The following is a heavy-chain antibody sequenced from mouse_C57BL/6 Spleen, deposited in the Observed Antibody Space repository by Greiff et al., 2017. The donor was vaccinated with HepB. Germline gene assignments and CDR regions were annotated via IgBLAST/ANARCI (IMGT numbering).Heavy chain of an antibody. CDR2: IYPGNSDT. J-gene: IGHJ4*01. Sequence: VQLQQSGTVLARPGASVKMSCKTSGYTFTSYWMHWVKQRPGQGLEWIGAIYPGNSDTSYNQKLKGKAKLTAVTSASTAYMELSSLTNEDSAVYYCTRIYYYGSSDAMDYWGQGTSVTVSS. CDR3: TRIYYYGSSDAMDY. CDR1: GYTFTSYW. V-gene: IGHV1-5*01. D-gene: IGHD1-1*01.